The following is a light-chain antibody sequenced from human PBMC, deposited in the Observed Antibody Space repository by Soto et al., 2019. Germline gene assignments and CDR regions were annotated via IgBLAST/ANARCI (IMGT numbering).Light chain of an antibody. J-gene: IGLJ2*01. CDR2: EVS. Sequence: QSALTQPASVSGSPGQSITISCTGTSSDVRGYDYVSWYQQHPDKAPKLMIYEVSNRPSGVSHRFSGSKSGNTASLTISGLQAEDEADYYCSSYARSNSLVFGGGTKLTVL. CDR1: SSDVRGYDY. CDR3: SSYARSNSLV. V-gene: IGLV2-14*01.